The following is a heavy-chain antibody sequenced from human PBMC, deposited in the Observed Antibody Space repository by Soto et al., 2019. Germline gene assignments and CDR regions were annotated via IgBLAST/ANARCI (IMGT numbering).Heavy chain of an antibody. J-gene: IGHJ4*02. CDR3: ARFPLAYCGGDCSRGGDY. Sequence: SETLSLTCTVSGGSISSGGYYWSWIRQHPGKGLEWIGYIYYSGSTYYNPSLKSRVTISVDTSKNQFSLKLSSVTAADTAVYYCARFPLAYCGGDCSRGGDYWGQGTLVTVSS. CDR2: IYYSGST. V-gene: IGHV4-31*03. CDR1: GGSISSGGYY. D-gene: IGHD2-21*02.